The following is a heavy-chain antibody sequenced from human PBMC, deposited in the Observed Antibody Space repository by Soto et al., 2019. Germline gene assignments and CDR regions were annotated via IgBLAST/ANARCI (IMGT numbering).Heavy chain of an antibody. D-gene: IGHD3-3*01. CDR1: GASVSSGSYY. Sequence: AETLSLTCTVSGASVSSGSYYWSWIRQPPVKGLECIGYIYYSGSTNYNPSLKSLVTISVDTSKNQFSLKLSSVTAADTAVYYCARDEEAITIFGNYYYYGMDVWGQGTTVTV. J-gene: IGHJ6*02. CDR3: ARDEEAITIFGNYYYYGMDV. V-gene: IGHV4-61*01. CDR2: IYYSGST.